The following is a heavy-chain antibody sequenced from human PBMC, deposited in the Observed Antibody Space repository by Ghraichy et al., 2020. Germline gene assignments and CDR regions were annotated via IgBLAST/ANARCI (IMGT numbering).Heavy chain of an antibody. D-gene: IGHD2/OR15-2a*01. J-gene: IGHJ3*02. V-gene: IGHV4-59*01. CDR2: VSHSGRT. Sequence: ETLSLTCTVSGDSINSYYWWSWIRQPPGKGLEWIGYVSHSGRTNYNPSLKSRVTISVDTSKNLFSLRLNSVTAADTAVYYCARDSNTDDAFDIWGQGTIITVSS. CDR3: ARDSNTDDAFDI. CDR1: GDSINSYY.